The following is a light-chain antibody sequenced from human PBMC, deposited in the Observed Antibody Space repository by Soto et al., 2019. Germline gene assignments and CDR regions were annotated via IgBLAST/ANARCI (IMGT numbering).Light chain of an antibody. V-gene: IGKV3-20*01. CDR1: QTINNKY. CDR2: GVS. Sequence: EIVLTQSPGTLSLSPGERATLSCRASQTINNKYLAWYQQGPGQAPRLLIHGVSIRATGIPDRFSGSGSGTDFTLTISRLEPEDFAVYYCQLYSGSPWTFGQGTKVEIK. J-gene: IGKJ1*01. CDR3: QLYSGSPWT.